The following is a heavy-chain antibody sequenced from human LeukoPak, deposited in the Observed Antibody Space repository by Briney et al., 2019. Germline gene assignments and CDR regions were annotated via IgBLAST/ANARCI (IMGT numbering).Heavy chain of an antibody. J-gene: IGHJ4*02. V-gene: IGHV3-33*01. CDR3: ARDVSRAKYYFDY. CDR1: GFTFSSYG. CDR2: IWYDGSNK. Sequence: GGSLRLSCAASGFTFSSYGMHWVRQAPGKGLEWVAVIWYDGSNKYYADSVKGRFTISRDNSKNTLYLQMNSLRAEDTAVYYCARDVSRAKYYFDYWGQGTPVTVSS.